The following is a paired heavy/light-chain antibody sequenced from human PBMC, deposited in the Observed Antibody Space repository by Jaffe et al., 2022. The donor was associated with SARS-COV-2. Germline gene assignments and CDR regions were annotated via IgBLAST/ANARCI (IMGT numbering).Heavy chain of an antibody. CDR1: GFTLSNYD. CDR2: IGTIGDT. V-gene: IGHV3-13*01. CDR3: VRANTLRGVAPGAFDI. Sequence: EVHLVESGGGVVQPGGSLRLTCVAAGFTLSNYDMHWVRQRTGRGLEWVSSIGTIGDTFYPGSVKGRFTISRENVRNSLYLQMNSLRVEDTAVYYCVRANTLRGVAPGAFDIWGQGTKVTVSS. D-gene: IGHD2-15*01. J-gene: IGHJ3*02.
Light chain of an antibody. CDR3: QKYSTGPPDTYT. CDR2: AIS. Sequence: DIQMTQSPSSLSASVGDTVTITCRASQGIRNYVAWYQQKPAKVPRLLIYAISTLQSGVPSRFSGSGSGTDFTLTISSLQPEDVATYYCQKYSTGPPDTYTFGQGTKLEIK. CDR1: QGIRNY. J-gene: IGKJ2*01. V-gene: IGKV1-27*01.